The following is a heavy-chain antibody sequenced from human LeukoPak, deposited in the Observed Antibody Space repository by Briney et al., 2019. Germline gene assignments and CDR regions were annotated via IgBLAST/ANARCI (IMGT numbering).Heavy chain of an antibody. J-gene: IGHJ6*03. CDR3: ARLGVAARPPYYYYYYMDV. CDR2: IYTSGST. Sequence: SETLSLTCTVSGGSINSYYWSWIRQPAGKGLEWIGRIYTSGSTNYNPSLKSRVTMSVDTSKNQFSLKLSSVTAADTAVYYCARLGVAARPPYYYYYYMDVWGKGTTVTVSS. CDR1: GGSINSYY. D-gene: IGHD6-6*01. V-gene: IGHV4-4*07.